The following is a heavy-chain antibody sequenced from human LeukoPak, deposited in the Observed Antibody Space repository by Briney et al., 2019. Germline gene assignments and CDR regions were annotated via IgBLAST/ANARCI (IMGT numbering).Heavy chain of an antibody. J-gene: IGHJ4*02. CDR3: ARYGSGSYYLPFDY. CDR1: GXTFSSYG. D-gene: IGHD3-10*01. Sequence: PGGSLRLSCAASGXTFSSYGMNWVRQAPGKGLEWVSYISSSSTTIYYADSVKGRFTISRDNAENSLYLQMSSLRDEDTAVYYCARYGSGSYYLPFDYWGQGILVTVSS. V-gene: IGHV3-48*02. CDR2: ISSSSTTI.